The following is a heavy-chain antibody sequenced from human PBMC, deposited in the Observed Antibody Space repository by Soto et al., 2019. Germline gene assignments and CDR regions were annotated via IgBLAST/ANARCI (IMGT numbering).Heavy chain of an antibody. J-gene: IGHJ6*02. CDR3: AKGVDTAMVGAYYYYYGMDV. D-gene: IGHD5-18*01. CDR2: ISGSGGST. V-gene: IGHV3-23*01. Sequence: GGSLRLSCAASGFTFSSYAMSWVRQAPGKGLEWVSAISGSGGSTYYADSVKGRFTISRDNSKNTLYLQMNSLRAEDTAVYYCAKGVDTAMVGAYYYYYGMDVWGQGTTVTVSS. CDR1: GFTFSSYA.